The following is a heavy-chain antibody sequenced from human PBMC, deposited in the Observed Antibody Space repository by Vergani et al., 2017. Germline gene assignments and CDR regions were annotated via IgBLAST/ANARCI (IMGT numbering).Heavy chain of an antibody. V-gene: IGHV1-2*02. J-gene: IGHJ4*02. Sequence: QVQLVQSGAEVKKPGASVKVSCKASGYTFTGYYMHWVRQAPGQGLEWMGWINPNSGGTNYAQKFQGRVTMTRDTSISTAYMELSRLRSDDTAVYYCALVGFYGGNSISFFDYWGQGTLVTVSS. CDR2: INPNSGGT. D-gene: IGHD4-23*01. CDR1: GYTFTGYY. CDR3: ALVGFYGGNSISFFDY.